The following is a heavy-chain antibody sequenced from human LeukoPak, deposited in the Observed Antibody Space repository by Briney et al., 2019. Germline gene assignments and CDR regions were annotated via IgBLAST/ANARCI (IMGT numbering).Heavy chain of an antibody. V-gene: IGHV3-21*01. Sequence: PGGSLRLSCAASGFTFSSYSMNWVRQAPGKGLEWVSSISSSCSYIYYADSVKGRFTISRDNAENSLYLQMNSLRAEDTAVYYCARSAPIFGVVTPTNYFDYWGQGTLVTVSS. D-gene: IGHD3-3*01. CDR1: GFTFSSYS. CDR2: ISSSCSYI. CDR3: ARSAPIFGVVTPTNYFDY. J-gene: IGHJ4*02.